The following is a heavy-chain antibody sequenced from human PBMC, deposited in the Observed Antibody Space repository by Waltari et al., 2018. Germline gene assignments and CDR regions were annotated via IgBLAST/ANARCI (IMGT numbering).Heavy chain of an antibody. D-gene: IGHD5-18*01. CDR1: GGSISSYY. CDR2: SYYSGST. V-gene: IGHV4-59*08. J-gene: IGHJ6*02. Sequence: QVQLQESGPGLVKPSETLSITCTVSGGSISSYYWSWHRQPPGKGLVWIGYSYYSGSTNYNPSLKSRVTISVDTSKNQFSLKLSSVTAADTAVYYCAXHGTAMVXYYYYGMDVXGXXXTVXVS. CDR3: AXHGTAMVXYYYYGMDV.